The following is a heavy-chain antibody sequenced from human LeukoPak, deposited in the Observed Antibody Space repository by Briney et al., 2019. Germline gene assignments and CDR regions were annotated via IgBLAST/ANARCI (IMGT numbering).Heavy chain of an antibody. CDR3: ATPGSGYDSTLYSMDV. Sequence: ASVKVSCKVSGYTLTELSMHWVRQAPGKGLEWMGGFDPEDGETIYAQKFQGRVTMTEDTSTDTAYMELSSLRSEDTAVYYCATPGSGYDSTLYSMDVWGKGTTVTVSS. D-gene: IGHD5-12*01. CDR1: GYTLTELS. V-gene: IGHV1-24*01. CDR2: FDPEDGET. J-gene: IGHJ6*04.